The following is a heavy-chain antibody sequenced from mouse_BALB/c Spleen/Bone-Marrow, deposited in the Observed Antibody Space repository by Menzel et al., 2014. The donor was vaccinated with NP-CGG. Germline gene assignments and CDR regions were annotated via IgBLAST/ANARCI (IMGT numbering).Heavy chain of an antibody. D-gene: IGHD1-1*01. CDR1: GFTFSSYA. CDR3: ARWYYGSGFAY. Sequence: EVKLVESGGGLVKPGGSLKLSCAASGFTFSSYAMSWVRQTPEKRLEWVASISSGSSTYYPDSVKGRFTISRDNARNILYLQMSSLRSEDTAMYYCARWYYGSGFAYWGQGTLVTVSA. J-gene: IGHJ3*01. V-gene: IGHV5-6-5*01. CDR2: ISSGSST.